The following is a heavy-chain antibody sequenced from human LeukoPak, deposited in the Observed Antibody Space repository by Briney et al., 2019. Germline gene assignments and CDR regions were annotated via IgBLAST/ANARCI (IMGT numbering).Heavy chain of an antibody. CDR2: ISSSGSPI. J-gene: IGHJ4*02. V-gene: IGHV3-48*03. D-gene: IGHD6-13*01. CDR1: GFTFSSYE. CDR3: ARDISIAAGGDY. Sequence: GSLRLSCTASGFTFSSYEMNWVRQAPGKGLEWVSDISSSGSPIYYADSVKGRFTISRDNAKNSLYLQMNSLRAEDTAVYYCARDISIAAGGDYWGQGTLVTVSS.